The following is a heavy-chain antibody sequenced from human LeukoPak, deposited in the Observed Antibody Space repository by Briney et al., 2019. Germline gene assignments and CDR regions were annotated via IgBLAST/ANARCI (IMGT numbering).Heavy chain of an antibody. CDR1: GFSLSTSGMC. D-gene: IGHD2/OR15-2a*01. J-gene: IGHJ4*02. CDR2: IDWDDDK. V-gene: IGHV2-70*11. Sequence: SGPALAKPTQTLTLTCTFSGFSLSTSGMCLSWIRQPPGKALEWLARIDWDDDKYYSTSLKTRLTISKDTSKNQVVLTMTNMDPVDTATYYCARGGFRPFDYWGQGTLVTVSS. CDR3: ARGGFRPFDY.